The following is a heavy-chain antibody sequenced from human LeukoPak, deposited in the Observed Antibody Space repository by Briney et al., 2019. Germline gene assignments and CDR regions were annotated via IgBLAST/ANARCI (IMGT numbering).Heavy chain of an antibody. V-gene: IGHV3-23*01. CDR1: GFTFSSYA. CDR3: AKVSSSGWYSVFDY. CDR2: ISGSGGST. D-gene: IGHD6-19*01. J-gene: IGHJ4*02. Sequence: PGGSLRLSCAASGFTFSSYAMSWVRQAPGKGLEWVSAISGSGGSTYYADSVEGRFTISRGNSKNTLSLQMSSLRAEDTAVYYCAKVSSSGWYSVFDYWGQGTLVTVSS.